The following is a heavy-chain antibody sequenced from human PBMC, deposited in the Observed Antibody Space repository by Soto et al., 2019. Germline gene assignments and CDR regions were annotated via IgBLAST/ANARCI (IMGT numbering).Heavy chain of an antibody. V-gene: IGHV1-18*01. Sequence: ASVKVSCKASGYTFTSYGISWVRQAPGQGLEWMGRISAYNGNTNYAQKLQGRVTITTDTSTSTAYMELRSLRSEDTAVYYCASDRGQLRFLGWCHKSYVLDSWGQGTLVTVSS. D-gene: IGHD3-3*01. CDR2: ISAYNGNT. CDR3: ASDRGQLRFLGWCHKSYVLDS. J-gene: IGHJ5*01. CDR1: GYTFTSYG.